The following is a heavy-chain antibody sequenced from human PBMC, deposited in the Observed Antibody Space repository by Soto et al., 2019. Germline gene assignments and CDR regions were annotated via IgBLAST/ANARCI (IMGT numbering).Heavy chain of an antibody. CDR2: IWFDGGEK. Sequence: QVQLVESGGGVVQPGRSVRLSCAASGFTFSTYAMTWVRQAPGKGLEWVALIWFDGGEKYYADSVKGRFTISRDNSKNTLYLQMNSLRADDTAVYYCARGPYSGGFDSWGQGTLVTVSS. CDR1: GFTFSTYA. CDR3: ARGPYSGGFDS. J-gene: IGHJ4*02. V-gene: IGHV3-33*01. D-gene: IGHD6-19*01.